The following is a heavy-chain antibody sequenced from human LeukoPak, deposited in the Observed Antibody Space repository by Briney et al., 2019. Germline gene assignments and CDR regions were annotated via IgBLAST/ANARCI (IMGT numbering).Heavy chain of an antibody. CDR1: GGTFSSYA. D-gene: IGHD1-26*01. CDR3: ARDTGRRVGAPYYYYYMDV. CDR2: IIPIFGTA. J-gene: IGHJ6*03. Sequence: SVKVSCKASGGTFSSYAISWVRQAPGQGLEWMGGIIPIFGTANYAQKFQGRVTITADESTSTAYVELSSLRSEDTAVYYCARDTGRRVGAPYYYYYMDVWGKGTTVTISS. V-gene: IGHV1-69*13.